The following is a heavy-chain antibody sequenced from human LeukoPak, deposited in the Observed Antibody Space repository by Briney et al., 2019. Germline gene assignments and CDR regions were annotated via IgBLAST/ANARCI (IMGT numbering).Heavy chain of an antibody. CDR2: IYDSGST. CDR3: ARENYCSSTSCRVPL. CDR1: GGSIRSYY. V-gene: IGHV4-59*12. Sequence: SETLSLTCTVSGGSIRSYYWSWIRQPPGKGLEWIGYIYDSGSTNYNPSLKSRVTISVDTSKNQFSLKLSSVTAADTAVYYCARENYCSSTSCRVPLWGQGTLVTVSS. J-gene: IGHJ4*02. D-gene: IGHD2-2*01.